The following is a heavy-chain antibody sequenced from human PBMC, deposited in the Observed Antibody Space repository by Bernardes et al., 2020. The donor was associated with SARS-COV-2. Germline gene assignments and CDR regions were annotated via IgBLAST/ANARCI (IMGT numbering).Heavy chain of an antibody. D-gene: IGHD3-16*02. Sequence: GGSRRLSCAASGFTFDEYGMSWVRQAPGKGLEWFSGINWNGGSTGYADSVKGRFTISRDNAKNSLYLQMNSLRAEDTALYHCARDPLITFGGVIVSDRATVGMDVWGQGTTVTVSS. V-gene: IGHV3-20*01. CDR1: GFTFDEYG. CDR3: ARDPLITFGGVIVSDRATVGMDV. CDR2: INWNGGST. J-gene: IGHJ6*02.